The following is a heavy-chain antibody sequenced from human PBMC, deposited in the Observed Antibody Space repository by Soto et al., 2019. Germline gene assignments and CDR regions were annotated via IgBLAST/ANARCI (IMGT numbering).Heavy chain of an antibody. V-gene: IGHV1-8*01. CDR1: GYTFTSYD. Sequence: ASVKVSCKASGYTFTSYDINWVRQATGQGLEWMGWMNPNSGNTGYAQKFQGRVTMTRNTSISTAYMELSSLRSEDTAVYYCARGVVVAATDYYYYYGMDVWGQGTTVTVSS. CDR3: ARGVVVAATDYYYYYGMDV. D-gene: IGHD2-15*01. J-gene: IGHJ6*02. CDR2: MNPNSGNT.